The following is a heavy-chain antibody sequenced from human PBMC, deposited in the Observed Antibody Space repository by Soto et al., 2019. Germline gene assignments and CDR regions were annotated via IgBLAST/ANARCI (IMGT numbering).Heavy chain of an antibody. CDR2: IYYSGST. Sequence: TLSLTCTVSGGSISSSSYYWGWIRQPPGKGLEWIGSIYYSGSTYYNPSLKSRVTISVDTSKNQFSLKLSSVTAADTAAYYCRSYDYYDSSGYSDYWGQGTLVTVSS. CDR1: GGSISSSSYY. V-gene: IGHV4-39*01. D-gene: IGHD3-22*01. CDR3: RSYDYYDSSGYSDY. J-gene: IGHJ4*02.